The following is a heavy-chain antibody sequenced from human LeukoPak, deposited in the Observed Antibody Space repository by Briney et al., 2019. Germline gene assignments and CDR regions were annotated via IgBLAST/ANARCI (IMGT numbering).Heavy chain of an antibody. Sequence: GGSLRLSCAASGFTFSSYAMSWVRQAPGKGLEWVSGISGRGGTTYNADSVKGRFTISRDNSKNTLYLQMNSLRAEDTAVYYCAKGIAAADFNWFDPWGQGTPVTVSS. V-gene: IGHV3-23*01. J-gene: IGHJ5*02. CDR1: GFTFSSYA. CDR2: ISGRGGTT. CDR3: AKGIAAADFNWFDP. D-gene: IGHD6-13*01.